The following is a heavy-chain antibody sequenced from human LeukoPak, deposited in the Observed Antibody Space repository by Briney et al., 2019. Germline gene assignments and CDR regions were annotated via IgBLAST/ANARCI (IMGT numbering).Heavy chain of an antibody. CDR2: ISSSSSYI. CDR3: AKGYSYGKGANWFDP. V-gene: IGHV3-21*01. Sequence: GGSLRLSCAASGFTFSSYSMNWVRQAPGKGLEWVSSISSSSSYIYYADSVKGRFTISRDNAKNSLYLQMNSLRAEDTAVYYCAKGYSYGKGANWFDPWGQGTLVTVSS. CDR1: GFTFSSYS. D-gene: IGHD5-18*01. J-gene: IGHJ5*02.